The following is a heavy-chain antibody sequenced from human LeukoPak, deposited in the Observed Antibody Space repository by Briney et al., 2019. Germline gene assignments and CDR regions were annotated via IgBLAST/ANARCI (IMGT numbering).Heavy chain of an antibody. D-gene: IGHD6-13*01. J-gene: IGHJ4*02. Sequence: SETLSLTCSVSGGSMSSYYWSWIRQPPGKGREWVGYIYYSGTTNYNPSLKSRVTISVDTSKNQFSLKLSSVTAADTAVYYCARGVYIAAAQYGYWGQGTLVTASS. CDR2: IYYSGTT. CDR1: GGSMSSYY. V-gene: IGHV4-59*01. CDR3: ARGVYIAAAQYGY.